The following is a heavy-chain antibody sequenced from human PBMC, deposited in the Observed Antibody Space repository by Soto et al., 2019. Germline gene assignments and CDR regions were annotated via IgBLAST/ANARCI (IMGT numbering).Heavy chain of an antibody. CDR2: ISGSGGST. D-gene: IGHD2-21*02. J-gene: IGHJ3*02. V-gene: IGHV3-23*01. CDR3: AKDIFGMAYCGGDCYSGAAFDI. CDR1: GFTFSSYA. Sequence: GESLKISCAASGFTFSSYAMSWVRQAPGKGLEWVSAISGSGGSTYYADSVKGRFTISRGNSKNTLYLQMNSLRAEDTAVYYCAKDIFGMAYCGGDCYSGAAFDIWGQGTMVTVSS.